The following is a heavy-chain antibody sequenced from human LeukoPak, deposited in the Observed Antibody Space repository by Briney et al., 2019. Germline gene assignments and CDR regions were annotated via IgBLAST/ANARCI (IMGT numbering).Heavy chain of an antibody. CDR2: IYYSGST. Sequence: PSETLSLTCTVSGGSISSSSYYWGWIRQPPGKGLEWVGSIYYSGSTYYNPSLRSRVTISVDTSKNQFSLKLSSVTAADTAVYYCARHRKRITGTTHAFDIWGQGTMVTVSS. CDR1: GGSISSSSYY. J-gene: IGHJ3*02. D-gene: IGHD1-7*01. V-gene: IGHV4-39*01. CDR3: ARHRKRITGTTHAFDI.